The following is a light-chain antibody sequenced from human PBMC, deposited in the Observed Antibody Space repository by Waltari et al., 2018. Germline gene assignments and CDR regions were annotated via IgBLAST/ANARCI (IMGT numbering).Light chain of an antibody. CDR3: NSRDSSGNLVV. CDR1: SPRNYY. CDR2: DKN. J-gene: IGLJ3*02. Sequence: SSELTQDPAVSVALGQTVRITCQGDSPRNYYATWYQQKPGKAPKLVIYDKNNRPSGIPDRFSGSTSGNTASLTITGAQAEDEADYYCNSRDSSGNLVVFGGGTKLTVL. V-gene: IGLV3-19*01.